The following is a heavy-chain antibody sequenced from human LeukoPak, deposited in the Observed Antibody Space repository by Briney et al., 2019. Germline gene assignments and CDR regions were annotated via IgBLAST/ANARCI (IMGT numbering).Heavy chain of an antibody. CDR3: AREAAATIINWFDP. J-gene: IGHJ5*02. V-gene: IGHV1-69*01. D-gene: IGHD5-12*01. CDR1: GGTFSSYA. Sequence: SVKVSCKASGGTFSSYAISWVRQAPGQGLEWMGGIIPIFGTANYAQKFQGRVTITADESTSTAYMELSSLRSEDTAVYYCAREAAATIINWFDPWGQGTLVTVSS. CDR2: IIPIFGTA.